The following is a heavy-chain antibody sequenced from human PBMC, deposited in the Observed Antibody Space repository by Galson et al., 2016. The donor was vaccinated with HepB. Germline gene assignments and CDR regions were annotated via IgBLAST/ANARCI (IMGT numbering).Heavy chain of an antibody. CDR3: ATKPRYCSGENCYYFGMDV. Sequence: SVKVSCKASGVTFRSYIITWVRQAPGQGLEWMGGIIPIFHNVKSAQKFQGRVIITADASTSTAYMELSSLRPVDTAVYYCATKPRYCSGENCYYFGMDVWGQGTTVTVSS. D-gene: IGHD2-15*01. CDR2: IIPIFHNV. CDR1: GVTFRSYI. V-gene: IGHV1-69*13. J-gene: IGHJ6*02.